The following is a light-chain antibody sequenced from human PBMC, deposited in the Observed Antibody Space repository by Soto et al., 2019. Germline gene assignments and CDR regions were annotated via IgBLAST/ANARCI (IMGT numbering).Light chain of an antibody. CDR3: SSYTSGSALYV. J-gene: IGLJ1*01. V-gene: IGLV2-14*01. Sequence: QSALTQPASVSGSPGQSITISCTGTSSDVGNDNFVSWYQHHPGKAPKLIIYEVSYRPSGVSHRFSGSKSGNTASLTISGLQSEDEADYYCSSYTSGSALYVFGTGTKVTVL. CDR2: EVS. CDR1: SSDVGNDNF.